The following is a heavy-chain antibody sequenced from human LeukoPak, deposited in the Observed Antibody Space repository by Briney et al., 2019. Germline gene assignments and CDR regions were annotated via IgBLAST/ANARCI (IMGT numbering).Heavy chain of an antibody. D-gene: IGHD5-18*01. CDR3: ASQIQLTSPFDY. Sequence: SVKVSCKASGGTFSSYAISWVRQAPGQGLEWMGGIIPIFGTANYAQKFQGRVMITADESTSTAYMELSSLRSEDTAVYYCASQIQLTSPFDYWGQGTLVTVSS. J-gene: IGHJ4*02. CDR2: IIPIFGTA. V-gene: IGHV1-69*13. CDR1: GGTFSSYA.